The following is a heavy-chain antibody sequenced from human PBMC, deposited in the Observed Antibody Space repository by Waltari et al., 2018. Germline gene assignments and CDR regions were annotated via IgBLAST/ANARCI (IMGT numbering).Heavy chain of an antibody. Sequence: QVQLVQSGAEVKKPGSSVKVSCKASGGIFSSYALSWVRQAPGQGLEWMGGIIPIPGVANYAQKFQGRVTITADESTRTAYMELSSLRSEDTAVYYCARCFWEGQQVGPFDYWGQGTLVTVSS. CDR3: ARCFWEGQQVGPFDY. V-gene: IGHV1-69*04. J-gene: IGHJ4*02. CDR2: IIPIPGVA. D-gene: IGHD6-13*01. CDR1: GGIFSSYA.